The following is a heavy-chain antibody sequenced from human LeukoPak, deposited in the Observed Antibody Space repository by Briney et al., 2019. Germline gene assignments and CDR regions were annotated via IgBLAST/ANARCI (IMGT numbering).Heavy chain of an antibody. J-gene: IGHJ6*02. CDR2: MNPNSGNT. CDR3: ARGAFSSGWNYHYGMDV. D-gene: IGHD6-25*01. CDR1: GYTFTSYD. Sequence: ASVKVSCKASGYTFTSYDINWVRQATGQGLEWMGWMNPNSGNTGYAQKFQGRVTMTRNTSISTAYMELSSLRSEDTAVYYCARGAFSSGWNYHYGMDVWGQGTTVTVSS. V-gene: IGHV1-8*01.